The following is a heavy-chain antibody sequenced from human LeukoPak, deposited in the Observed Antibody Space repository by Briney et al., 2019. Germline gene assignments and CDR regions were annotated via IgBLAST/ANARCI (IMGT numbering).Heavy chain of an antibody. J-gene: IGHJ4*02. CDR1: GGSISSYY. V-gene: IGHV4-59*12. CDR3: ARGGSSGWSFDY. CDR2: IYYSGST. Sequence: SETLSLTCTVSGGSISSYYWSWIRQPPGKGLEWIGYIYYSGSTNYNPSLKSRVTISVDTSKNQFSLKLSSVTAADTAVYYCARGGSSGWSFDYWGQGTLVTVSS. D-gene: IGHD6-19*01.